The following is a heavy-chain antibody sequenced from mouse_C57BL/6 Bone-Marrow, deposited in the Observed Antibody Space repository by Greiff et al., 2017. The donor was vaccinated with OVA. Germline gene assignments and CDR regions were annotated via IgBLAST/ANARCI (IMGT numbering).Heavy chain of an antibody. CDR3: ATRLLYYAMDY. Sequence: VQLQQPGAELVKPGASVKLSCKASGYTFTSYWMQWVKQRPGQGLEWIGEIDPSDSYTNYNQKFKGKATLTVDTSSSTAYMQLSSLTSEDSAVYYYATRLLYYAMDYWGQGTSVTVSS. CDR1: GYTFTSYW. CDR2: IDPSDSYT. V-gene: IGHV1-50*01. J-gene: IGHJ4*01. D-gene: IGHD2-3*01.